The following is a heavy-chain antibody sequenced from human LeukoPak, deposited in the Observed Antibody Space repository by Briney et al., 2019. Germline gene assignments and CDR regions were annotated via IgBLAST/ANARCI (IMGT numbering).Heavy chain of an antibody. D-gene: IGHD2-21*01. CDR2: IWPSGST. J-gene: IGHJ4*02. Sequence: SETLSLTCTVSGGSISTYYWSWIRQSPGQGLEWIGYIWPSGSTNYNPSLSGRVAISLDKSRNHFTLMVTAVTAADTAFYYCARKGPEHLPTYFDHWGRGILVTVSS. V-gene: IGHV4-4*08. CDR1: GGSISTYY. CDR3: ARKGPEHLPTYFDH.